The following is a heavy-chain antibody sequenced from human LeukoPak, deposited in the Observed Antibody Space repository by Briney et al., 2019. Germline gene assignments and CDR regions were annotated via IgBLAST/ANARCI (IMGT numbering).Heavy chain of an antibody. CDR2: INHSGST. V-gene: IGHV4-34*01. J-gene: IGHJ4*02. CDR3: ARSRRKDFPFDY. Sequence: PSETLSLTCAVYGGSLSGYYWSWIRQPPGKGLEWIGEINHSGSTNYNPSLKSRVTISVDTSKNQFSLKLSSVTAADTAVYYCARSRRKDFPFDYWGQGTLVTVSS. CDR1: GGSLSGYY.